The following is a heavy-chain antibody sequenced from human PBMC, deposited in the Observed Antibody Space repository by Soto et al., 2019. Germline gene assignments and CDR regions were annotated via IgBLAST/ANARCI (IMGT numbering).Heavy chain of an antibody. CDR3: ARDSGSLTGAY. J-gene: IGHJ4*02. CDR1: GFTFSSYA. V-gene: IGHV3-30-3*01. D-gene: IGHD1-26*01. Sequence: GGSLRLSCAASGFTFSSYAMHWARQAPGKGLEWVAVISYDGSNKYYADSVKGRFTISRDNSKNTLYLQMNSLRAEDTAVYYCARDSGSLTGAYWGQGTLVTVSA. CDR2: ISYDGSNK.